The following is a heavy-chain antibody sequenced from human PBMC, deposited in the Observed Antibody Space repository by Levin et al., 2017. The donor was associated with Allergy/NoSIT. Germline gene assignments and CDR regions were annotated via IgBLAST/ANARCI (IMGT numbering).Heavy chain of an antibody. Sequence: KPGGSLRLSCKGSGYTFTSYWITWVRQMPGKGLEWMGRIDPSDSYTNYSPSFQGHVTFSVDQSISTAYLQWTSLKASDTAMYFCARHTRTSGWYVGNPFWGQGTQVTVSS. D-gene: IGHD6-19*01. V-gene: IGHV5-10-1*01. J-gene: IGHJ4*02. CDR2: IDPSDSYT. CDR1: GYTFTSYW. CDR3: ARHTRTSGWYVGNPF.